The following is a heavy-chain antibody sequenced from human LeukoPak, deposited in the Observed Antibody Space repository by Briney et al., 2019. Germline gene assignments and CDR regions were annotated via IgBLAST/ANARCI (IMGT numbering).Heavy chain of an antibody. CDR1: GFTFSNYA. V-gene: IGHV3-23*01. J-gene: IGHJ4*02. D-gene: IGHD1-26*01. CDR3: TSGPGGSRLDY. CDR2: ISGSGGNT. Sequence: PGGSLRLSCVASGFTFSNYAMSWVRQAPGKGLEWVSAISGSGGNTYYADSVKGRFTISRDNSKNTLYLQMNSLRAEDTAVYYCTSGPGGSRLDYWGQGTLVTVSS.